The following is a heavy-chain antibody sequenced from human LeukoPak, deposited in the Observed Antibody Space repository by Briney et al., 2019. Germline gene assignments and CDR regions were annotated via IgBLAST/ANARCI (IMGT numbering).Heavy chain of an antibody. V-gene: IGHV1-69*13. CDR3: ARAIAVRRGDY. Sequence: SVKVSCKASGGTFSSYAISWVRQAPGQGLEWMGGIVSIFGTANYAQKFQGRVTITADESTSTAYMELSRLKSDDTAVYYCARAIAVRRGDYWGQGTLVTVSS. J-gene: IGHJ4*02. CDR2: IVSIFGTA. CDR1: GGTFSSYA. D-gene: IGHD6-6*01.